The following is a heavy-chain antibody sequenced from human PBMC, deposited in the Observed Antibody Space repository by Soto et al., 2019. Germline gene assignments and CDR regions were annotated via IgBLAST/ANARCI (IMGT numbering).Heavy chain of an antibody. D-gene: IGHD3-22*01. V-gene: IGHV3-53*01. CDR2: IYSGGST. Sequence: GVSLRLSCAASGFTVSSNYMSWVRQAPGKGLEWVSVIYSGGSTYYADSVKGRFTISRDNSKNTLYLQMNSLRAEDTAVYYCARDGTGNYDSSGYTDAFDIWGQGTMVTVSS. J-gene: IGHJ3*02. CDR1: GFTVSSNY. CDR3: ARDGTGNYDSSGYTDAFDI.